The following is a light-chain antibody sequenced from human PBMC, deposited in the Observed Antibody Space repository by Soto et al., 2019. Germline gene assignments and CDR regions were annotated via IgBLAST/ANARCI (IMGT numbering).Light chain of an antibody. Sequence: QAVLTQDPSLTLSPGGTVTLTCASSTGAVTSGYYPNWFQQKPGQAPRALIYSTIHKHSWTPARFSGSLLGGKAALTLSGVQPEDEAEYYCLLYFGGAHVVFGGGTKVTVL. CDR3: LLYFGGAHVV. CDR1: TGAVTSGYY. CDR2: STI. J-gene: IGLJ2*01. V-gene: IGLV7-43*01.